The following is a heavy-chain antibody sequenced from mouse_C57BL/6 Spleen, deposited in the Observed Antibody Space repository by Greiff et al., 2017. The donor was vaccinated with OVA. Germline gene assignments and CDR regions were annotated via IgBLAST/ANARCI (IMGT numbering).Heavy chain of an antibody. CDR3: ARLSTKYFDV. CDR2: IDPSDSYT. J-gene: IGHJ1*03. D-gene: IGHD5-1*01. CDR1: GYTFTSYW. Sequence: QVHVKQPGAELVMPGASVKLSCKASGYTFTSYWMHWVKQRPGQGLEWIGEIDPSDSYTNYNQKFKGKSTLTVDKSSSTAYMQLSSLTSEDSAVYYCARLSTKYFDVWGTGTTVTVSS. V-gene: IGHV1-69*01.